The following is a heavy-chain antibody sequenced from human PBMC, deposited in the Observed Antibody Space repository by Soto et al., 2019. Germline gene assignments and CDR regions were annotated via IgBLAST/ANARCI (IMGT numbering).Heavy chain of an antibody. Sequence: AASVKVSCKASGYTFTSYDINWVRQATGQGLEWMGWMNPNSGNTGYAQKFQGRVTMTRNTSISTAYMELSSLRSEDTAVYYCARGITIFGVVDPGGQGTLVTVSS. D-gene: IGHD3-3*01. CDR3: ARGITIFGVVDP. CDR2: MNPNSGNT. J-gene: IGHJ5*02. CDR1: GYTFTSYD. V-gene: IGHV1-8*01.